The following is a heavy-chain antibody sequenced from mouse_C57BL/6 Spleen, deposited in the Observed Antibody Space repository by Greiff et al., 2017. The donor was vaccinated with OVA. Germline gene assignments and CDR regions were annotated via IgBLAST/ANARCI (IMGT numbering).Heavy chain of an antibody. V-gene: IGHV5-17*01. CDR3: APELGYYAMDY. CDR2: ISSGSSTI. CDR1: GFTFSDYG. Sequence: VQLKESGGGLVKPGGSLKLSCAASGFTFSDYGMHWVRQAPEKGLEWVAYISSGSSTIYYADTVKGRFTISRDNAKNTLFLQMTSLRSEDTAMYYCAPELGYYAMDYWGQGTSVTVSS. D-gene: IGHD4-1*01. J-gene: IGHJ4*01.